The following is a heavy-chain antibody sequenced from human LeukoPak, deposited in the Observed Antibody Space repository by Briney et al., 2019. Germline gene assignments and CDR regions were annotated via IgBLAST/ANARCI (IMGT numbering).Heavy chain of an antibody. V-gene: IGHV1-46*01. CDR3: ARDYYGSGSSDHFQH. J-gene: IGHJ1*01. D-gene: IGHD3-10*01. CDR1: GYTFTSYY. CDR2: INPSGGST. Sequence: GASVKVSCKASGYTFTSYYMHWVRQAPGQGLEWMGIINPSGGSTSYAQKFQGRVTMTRDTSTSTVYMELSSLRSEDTAVYYCARDYYGSGSSDHFQHWGQGTLVNVSS.